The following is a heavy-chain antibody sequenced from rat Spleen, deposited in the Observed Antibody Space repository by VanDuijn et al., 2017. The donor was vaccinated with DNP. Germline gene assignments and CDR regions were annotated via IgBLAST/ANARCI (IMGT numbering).Heavy chain of an antibody. V-gene: IGHV5-25*01. CDR2: ISPSGGRT. J-gene: IGHJ3*01. CDR1: GFTFSNYD. CDR3: ARQGSYYGYGWFAY. Sequence: EVQLVESGGGLVQPGRSLKLSCAASGFTFSNYDMAWVRQAPTKGLEWVASISPSGGRTYYRDSVKGRFSVSRDNAKSSLYLRMDSLRSEDTATYYCARQGSYYGYGWFAYWGQGTLVTVSS. D-gene: IGHD1-7*01.